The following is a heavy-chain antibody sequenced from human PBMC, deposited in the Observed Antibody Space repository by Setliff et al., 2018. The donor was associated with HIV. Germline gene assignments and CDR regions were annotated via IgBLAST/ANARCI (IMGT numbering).Heavy chain of an antibody. V-gene: IGHV4-34*01. Sequence: PSETLSLTCAVYGGSFSGNYWNWIRQPPGKGLEWIGEINHSANTNYSPSLKSRVTISVDTSKNQFSLKLSSVTAADTAVYHCARGSRNYYGSGALDYWGQGTLVTVSS. CDR1: GGSFSGNY. CDR2: INHSANT. J-gene: IGHJ4*02. CDR3: ARGSRNYYGSGALDY. D-gene: IGHD3-10*01.